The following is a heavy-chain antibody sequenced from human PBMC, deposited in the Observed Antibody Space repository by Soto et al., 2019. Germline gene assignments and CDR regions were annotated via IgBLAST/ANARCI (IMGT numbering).Heavy chain of an antibody. CDR2: IKQDGSEK. Sequence: GGSLRLSCAAPGFTFSSYWMSWVRQAPGKGLEWVANIKQDGSEKYYVDSVKGRFTISRDNAKNSLYLQMNSLRAEDTAVYYCARVVNGGGYYYYGMDVWGQGTTVTSP. J-gene: IGHJ6*02. D-gene: IGHD3-16*01. CDR3: ARVVNGGGYYYYGMDV. V-gene: IGHV3-7*03. CDR1: GFTFSSYW.